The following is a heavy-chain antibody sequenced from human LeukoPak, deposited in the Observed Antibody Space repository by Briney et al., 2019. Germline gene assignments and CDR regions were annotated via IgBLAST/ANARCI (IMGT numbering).Heavy chain of an antibody. J-gene: IGHJ4*02. CDR1: GYTFTGYY. V-gene: IGHV1-2*02. Sequence: ASVKVSCKASGYTFTGYYMHWVRQAPGQGLAWMGWINPNSGGTNYAQKFQGRVTMTRDTSISTAYMELSRLRSDDTAVYYCAREYAAGAILVDYWGQGTLVTVSS. CDR3: AREYAAGAILVDY. D-gene: IGHD1-26*01. CDR2: INPNSGGT.